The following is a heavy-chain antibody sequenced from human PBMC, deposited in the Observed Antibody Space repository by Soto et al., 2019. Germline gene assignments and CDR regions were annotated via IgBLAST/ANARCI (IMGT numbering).Heavy chain of an antibody. CDR2: ISSSSSYT. CDR3: ARDHHRYSGYDYVDY. CDR1: GFTFSDYY. J-gene: IGHJ4*02. Sequence: PGGSLRLSCAASGFTFSDYYVSWIRQAPGKGLEWVSYISSSSSYTNYADSVKGRFTISRDNAKNSLYLQMNSLRADDTAVYYCARDHHRYSGYDYVDYWGQGTLVTVSS. V-gene: IGHV3-11*05. D-gene: IGHD5-12*01.